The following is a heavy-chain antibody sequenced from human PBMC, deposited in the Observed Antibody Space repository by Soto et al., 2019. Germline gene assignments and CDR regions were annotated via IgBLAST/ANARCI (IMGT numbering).Heavy chain of an antibody. D-gene: IGHD3-22*01. V-gene: IGHV3-53*01. CDR1: GFTVSSNY. CDR2: IYSGGST. Sequence: GGSLRLSCAASGFTVSSNYMSWVRQAPGKGLEWVSVIYSGGSTYYADSVKGRFTISRDNSKNTLYLQMNSLRVEDTAVYYCARAFDSSSGYYGDWFDPWGQGTLVTVSS. CDR3: ARAFDSSSGYYGDWFDP. J-gene: IGHJ5*02.